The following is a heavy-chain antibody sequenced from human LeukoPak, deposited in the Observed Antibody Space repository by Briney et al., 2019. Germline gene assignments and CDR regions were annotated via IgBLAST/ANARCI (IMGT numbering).Heavy chain of an antibody. CDR1: GFTFNDYD. Sequence: GGSLRLSCAASGFTFNDYDMHWVRQVTGKGLEWVSSLHTAGDAHYSVSVRGRFIISRDRSKTSFYLQMNSLRAEDSAMYYCSRGGQRAGYAFDIWGRGTVVTVSS. CDR3: SRGGQRAGYAFDI. J-gene: IGHJ3*02. V-gene: IGHV3-13*01. CDR2: LHTAGDA.